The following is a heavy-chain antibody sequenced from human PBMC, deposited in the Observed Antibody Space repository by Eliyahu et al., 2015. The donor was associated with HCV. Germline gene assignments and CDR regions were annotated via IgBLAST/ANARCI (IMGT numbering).Heavy chain of an antibody. D-gene: IGHD2-2*01. CDR3: ARTQRPTNEYYFDY. Sequence: QVQLVQSGAEVKKPGSSVKVSCKASGGXFSSDAISWVRQAPGQGLEWMGGIIPLFATANYAQKFQGRVTITADESTSTAYMELSSLRSEDTAVFYCARTQRPTNEYYFDYWGQGTLVTVSS. J-gene: IGHJ4*02. CDR2: IIPLFATA. V-gene: IGHV1-69*01. CDR1: GGXFSSDA.